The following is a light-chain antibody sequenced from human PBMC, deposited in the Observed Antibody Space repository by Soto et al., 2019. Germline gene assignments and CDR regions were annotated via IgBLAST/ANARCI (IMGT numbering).Light chain of an antibody. V-gene: IGLV1-40*01. CDR3: QPYDSSLSGYV. CDR2: GNS. J-gene: IGLJ1*01. Sequence: QSVLTQPPSVSGAPGQRVTISCTGSSSNIGAGYDVHWYQQLPGTAPKLLIYGNSNRPSGVPDRFSGSKSGTSASLAITGLQAEDEADYYCQPYDSSLSGYVFETGTKVTVL. CDR1: SSNIGAGYD.